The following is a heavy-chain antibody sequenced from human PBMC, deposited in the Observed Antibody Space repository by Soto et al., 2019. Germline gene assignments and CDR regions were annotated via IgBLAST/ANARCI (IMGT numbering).Heavy chain of an antibody. CDR3: AKEVENYYYFDY. J-gene: IGHJ4*02. CDR2: INPNSGGT. D-gene: IGHD1-7*01. CDR1: GYTFTGYY. V-gene: IGHV1-2*04. Sequence: GASVKVSCKASGYTFTGYYMHWVRQAPGQGLEWMGWINPNSGGTNYAQKFQGWVTMTRDTSISTAYMELSRLRSDDTAVYYCAKEVENYYYFDYWGQGTLVTVSS.